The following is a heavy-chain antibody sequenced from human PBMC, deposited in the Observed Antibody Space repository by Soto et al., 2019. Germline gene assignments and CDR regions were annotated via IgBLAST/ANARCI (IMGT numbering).Heavy chain of an antibody. CDR2: IYPGDSDT. J-gene: IGHJ5*02. Sequence: GASLKISCKGSGYSFTSYWIGWVRQMPGKGLEWMGIIYPGDSDTRYSPSFQGQVTISADKSISTAYLQWSSLKASDTAMYYCARQQYYYGSINWFDPWGQGTLVTVSS. CDR3: ARQQYYYGSINWFDP. D-gene: IGHD3-10*01. CDR1: GYSFTSYW. V-gene: IGHV5-51*01.